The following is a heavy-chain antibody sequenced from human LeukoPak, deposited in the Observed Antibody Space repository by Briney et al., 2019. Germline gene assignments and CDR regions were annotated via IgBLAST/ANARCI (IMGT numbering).Heavy chain of an antibody. CDR3: ARDGLMDV. CDR2: IIPILGIA. Sequence: GASVKVSCKASGGTFSSYAISWVRQAPGQGLEWMGRIIPILGIANYAQKFQGRVTMTRDTSTSTVYMELSSLRSEDTAVYYCARDGLMDVWGQGTTVTVSS. J-gene: IGHJ6*02. V-gene: IGHV1-69*04. CDR1: GGTFSSYA.